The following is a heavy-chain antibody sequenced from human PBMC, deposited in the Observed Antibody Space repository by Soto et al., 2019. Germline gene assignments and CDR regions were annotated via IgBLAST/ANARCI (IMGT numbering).Heavy chain of an antibody. V-gene: IGHV1-3*01. J-gene: IGHJ4*02. Sequence: GASVKVSCKASGYTFTSYAMHWVRQAPGQRLEWMGWINAGNGNTKYSQKFQGRVTITRDTSASTAYMELSSLRSEDTAVYYCARGVSRYSYGRSWYYFDYWGQGTLVTVPQ. CDR1: GYTFTSYA. CDR3: ARGVSRYSYGRSWYYFDY. D-gene: IGHD5-18*01. CDR2: INAGNGNT.